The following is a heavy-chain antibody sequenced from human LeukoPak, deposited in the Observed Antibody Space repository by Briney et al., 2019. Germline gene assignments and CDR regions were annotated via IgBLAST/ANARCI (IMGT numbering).Heavy chain of an antibody. CDR3: ARMLRGYYFGMDV. CDR2: KYYSGST. Sequence: SETLCLTCTVSGGPISSYYWSWIRQPPGKGLEWIGNKYYSGSTNYNSSLKSRVTISVDTSKNQISLKLSLVTAADTAVYYCARMLRGYYFGMDVWGHGTTVTVSS. CDR1: GGPISSYY. J-gene: IGHJ6*02. D-gene: IGHD2-8*01. V-gene: IGHV4-59*01.